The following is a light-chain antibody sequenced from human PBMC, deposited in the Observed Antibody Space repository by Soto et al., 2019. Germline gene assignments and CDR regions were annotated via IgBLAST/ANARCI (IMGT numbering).Light chain of an antibody. J-gene: IGLJ1*01. Sequence: QSALTQPPSVSGAPGQRVTISCTGSSSNFGAGYEVHWYKQLPGAAPTLVIFNNLNRPSGVPERFSGSKSGTSASLVIGGLQAEDEADYYCQSFDSSLRAYVFGSGTKLTVL. CDR2: NNL. CDR1: SSNFGAGYE. CDR3: QSFDSSLRAYV. V-gene: IGLV1-40*01.